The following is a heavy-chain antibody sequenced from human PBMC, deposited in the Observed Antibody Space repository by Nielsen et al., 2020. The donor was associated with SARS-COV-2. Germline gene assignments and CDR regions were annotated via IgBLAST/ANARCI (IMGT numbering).Heavy chain of an antibody. V-gene: IGHV3-48*03. J-gene: IGHJ5*02. Sequence: GESLKISCAAAGFTFNNYEFNWVRQAPGKGLEWVSYISNTGNTWYYADSVKGRFTVSRDSARSSLYLQMNSLRVEDTAVYFCARGRFDPWGQGTLVTVSS. CDR1: GFTFNNYE. CDR2: ISNTGNTW. CDR3: ARGRFDP.